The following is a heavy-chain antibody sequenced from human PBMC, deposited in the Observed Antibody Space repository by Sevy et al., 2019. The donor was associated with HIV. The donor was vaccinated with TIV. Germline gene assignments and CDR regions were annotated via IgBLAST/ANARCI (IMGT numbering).Heavy chain of an antibody. CDR3: TNDIIMVRGVIGHI. V-gene: IGHV3-33*06. Sequence: GGSLRLSCAASGLTFRSYDMFWVRQAPGKGLEWVAVIWYDGSNKQYADSVKGRFTISRDNSKNMLYLQMNNLRDEDTAMYYCTNDIIMVRGVIGHIWGQGTMVTISS. CDR1: GLTFRSYD. D-gene: IGHD3-10*01. CDR2: IWYDGSNK. J-gene: IGHJ3*02.